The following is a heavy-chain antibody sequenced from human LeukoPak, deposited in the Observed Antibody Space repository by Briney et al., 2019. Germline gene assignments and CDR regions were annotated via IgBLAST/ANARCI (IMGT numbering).Heavy chain of an antibody. CDR2: IYYSGST. D-gene: IGHD3-10*01. Sequence: SETLSLTCTVSGGSISNYYWSWIRQPPGKGLEWIGYIYYSGSTNYNPSLKSRVTISGDTSKNQFSLKMSSVTAADTAVYYCARRVAVRGVFWFDPWGQGTLVIVSS. V-gene: IGHV4-59*08. J-gene: IGHJ5*02. CDR1: GGSISNYY. CDR3: ARRVAVRGVFWFDP.